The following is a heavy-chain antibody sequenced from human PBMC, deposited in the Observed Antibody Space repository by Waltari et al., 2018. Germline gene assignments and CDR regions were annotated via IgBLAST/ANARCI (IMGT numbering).Heavy chain of an antibody. V-gene: IGHV4-39*07. D-gene: IGHD3-16*02. J-gene: IGHJ5*02. CDR3: ARDGLKGELSCS. CDR1: GGSISSSSYY. CDR2: IYYSGST. Sequence: QLQLQESGPGLVKPSETLSLTCTVSGGSISSSSYYWGWIRQPPGKGLGWIGSIYYSGSTYYIPSLKSRVTISVDTSKNQFSLKLSSVTAADTAVYYCARDGLKGELSCSWGQGTLVTVSS.